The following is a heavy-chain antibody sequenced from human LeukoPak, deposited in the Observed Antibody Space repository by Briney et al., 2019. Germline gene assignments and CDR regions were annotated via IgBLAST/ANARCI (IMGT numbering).Heavy chain of an antibody. CDR1: GFTVSSNY. CDR2: IYSGDST. V-gene: IGHV3-66*01. CDR3: ARVGNYRFDP. D-gene: IGHD1-1*01. J-gene: IGHJ5*02. Sequence: GGSLRLSCAASGFTVSSNYMSWVRQAPGKGLEWVSIIYSGDSTNDADSVKGRFTISRDNSKNTLYLQMNSLGVEDTAVYYCARVGNYRFDPWGQGTLVTVSS.